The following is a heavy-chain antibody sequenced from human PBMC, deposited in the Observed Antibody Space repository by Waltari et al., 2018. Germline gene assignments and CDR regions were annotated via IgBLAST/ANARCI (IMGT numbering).Heavy chain of an antibody. CDR1: RFSCSTYA. J-gene: IGHJ4*02. CDR2: ISVDAGRP. V-gene: IGHV3-23*04. D-gene: IGHD3-9*01. CDR3: AKLAEYYYDRNDY. Sequence: EEHLVESGGGLVQPGGALRLSWAASRFSCSTYAITWVRQPPGKGLEWVSTISVDAGRPFYADSVKGRFTISRDNSKNILYLRMNSLRAEDTAIYYCAKLAEYYYDRNDYWGQGTLVAVSS.